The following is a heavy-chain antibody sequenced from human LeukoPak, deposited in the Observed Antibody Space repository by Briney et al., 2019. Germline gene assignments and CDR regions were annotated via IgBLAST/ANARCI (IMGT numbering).Heavy chain of an antibody. CDR2: IKQDGSEK. Sequence: GGSLRLSCAASGFTFSSYWMSWVRQAPGKGLEWVANIKQDGSEKYYVDSVKGRFTISRDNAKNSLYLQMNSLRAEDTAVYYCARGESENYYGPYYYYGMDVWGQGTTVTVSS. D-gene: IGHD3-10*01. CDR1: GFTFSSYW. J-gene: IGHJ6*02. CDR3: ARGESENYYGPYYYYGMDV. V-gene: IGHV3-7*01.